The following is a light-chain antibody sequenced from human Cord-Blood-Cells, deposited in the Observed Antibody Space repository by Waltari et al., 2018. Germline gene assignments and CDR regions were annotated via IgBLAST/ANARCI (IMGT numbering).Light chain of an antibody. J-gene: IGLJ1*01. Sequence: QSALTQPASVPGSPGQSITISCTGTSSDVGSYNLVSCYQQHPGKAPKLMIYEVSKRPSGVSNRFSGSKSGNTASLTISGLQAEDEADYYCCSYAGSSTFYVFGTGTKVTVL. V-gene: IGLV2-23*02. CDR1: SSDVGSYNL. CDR3: CSYAGSSTFYV. CDR2: EVS.